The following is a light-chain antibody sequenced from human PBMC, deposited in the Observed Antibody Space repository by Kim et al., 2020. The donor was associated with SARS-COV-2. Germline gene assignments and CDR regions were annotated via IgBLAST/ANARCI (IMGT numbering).Light chain of an antibody. CDR1: QSVLYSSNNQNY. J-gene: IGKJ1*01. CDR3: QQYYNLPWT. CDR2: WAT. Sequence: DIVMTQSPDSLAVSLGERATINCKSSQSVLYSSNNQNYLAWFQQKAGQPPKLLIQWATTRDSGVPDRFSGSGSGADFTLTISSLQAEDVAVYYFQQYYNLPWTFGQGTKVDIK. V-gene: IGKV4-1*01.